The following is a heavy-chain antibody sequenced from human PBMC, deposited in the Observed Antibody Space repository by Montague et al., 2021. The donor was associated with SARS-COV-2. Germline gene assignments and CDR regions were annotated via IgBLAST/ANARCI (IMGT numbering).Heavy chain of an antibody. Sequence: TLSLTCTVSGATITSGRYYWTWIRQHPGKGLEYIGNIYYNGSTYYNPSLKSRLTMSVDMSKNQFSPKLRSVTAADTAMYFCARWAALIYYYGLDVWGRGTTVTVSS. J-gene: IGHJ6*02. CDR2: IYYNGST. CDR3: ARWAALIYYYGLDV. CDR1: GATITSGRYY. D-gene: IGHD3-10*01. V-gene: IGHV4-31*03.